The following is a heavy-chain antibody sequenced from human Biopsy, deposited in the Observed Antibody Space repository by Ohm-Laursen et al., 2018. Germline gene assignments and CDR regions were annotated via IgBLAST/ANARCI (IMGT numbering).Heavy chain of an antibody. CDR1: GGSISNNNYY. D-gene: IGHD3-22*01. Sequence: SDTLSLTCTVSGGSISNNNYYWGWIRQPPGKGLEWIGSIFYRGSTHYKPSLKSQVNISVDTSKNQFSLKRNSVTAADTAVYYCARDYDTSGYYYVSWGQGTLVTVSS. J-gene: IGHJ5*02. CDR2: IFYRGST. CDR3: ARDYDTSGYYYVS. V-gene: IGHV4-39*01.